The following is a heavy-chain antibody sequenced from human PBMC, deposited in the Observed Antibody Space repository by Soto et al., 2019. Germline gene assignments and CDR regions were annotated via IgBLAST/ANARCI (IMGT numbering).Heavy chain of an antibody. D-gene: IGHD6-19*01. CDR2: ISYDGSNK. CDR3: ACHIAVADVYGMDV. J-gene: IGHJ6*02. Sequence: QVQLVESGGGVVQPGRSLRLSCAASGFTFSSYAMHWVRQAPGKGLEWVAVISYDGSNKYYADSVKGRLTISRDNSKNTLYLQMNSLRAEDTAVYYCACHIAVADVYGMDVWGQGTTVTVSS. V-gene: IGHV3-30-3*01. CDR1: GFTFSSYA.